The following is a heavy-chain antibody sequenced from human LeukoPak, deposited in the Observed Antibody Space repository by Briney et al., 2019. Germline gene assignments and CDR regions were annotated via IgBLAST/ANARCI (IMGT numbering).Heavy chain of an antibody. CDR1: GFTFSSYG. CDR2: ISYDGSNK. D-gene: IGHD1-1*01. Sequence: GGSLRLSCAASGFTFSSYGMHWVRQAPGKGLEWVAVISYDGSNKYYADSVKGRFTISRDNSKNTLYLQMSSLRAEDTAVYYCAKNWNYPDYWGQGTLVTVSS. J-gene: IGHJ4*02. V-gene: IGHV3-30*18. CDR3: AKNWNYPDY.